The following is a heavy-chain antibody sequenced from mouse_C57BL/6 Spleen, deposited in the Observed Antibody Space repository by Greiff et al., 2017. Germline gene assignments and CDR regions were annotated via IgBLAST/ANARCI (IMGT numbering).Heavy chain of an antibody. Sequence: QVQLQQSGAELVRPGASVTLSCKASGYTFTDYEMHWVKQTPVHGLEWIGAIDPETGGTAYNQKFKGKAILTADKSSSTAYMELRSLTSEDSAVYYCTRSFNGYLYYAMDYWGQGTSVTVSS. V-gene: IGHV1-15*01. CDR2: IDPETGGT. D-gene: IGHD2-2*01. J-gene: IGHJ4*01. CDR3: TRSFNGYLYYAMDY. CDR1: GYTFTDYE.